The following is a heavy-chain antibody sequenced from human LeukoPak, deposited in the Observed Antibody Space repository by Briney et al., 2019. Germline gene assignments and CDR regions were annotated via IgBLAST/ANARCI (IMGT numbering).Heavy chain of an antibody. D-gene: IGHD5-24*01. CDR1: GGSISSYY. CDR2: IYYSGST. V-gene: IGHV4-59*01. J-gene: IGHJ3*02. Sequence: PSETLSLTRTVSGGSISSYYWSWIRQPPGKGLERIGYIYYSGSTNYNPSLKSRVTISVDTSKNQFSLKLSSVTAADTAVYYCARDRAVEMATIQEGFDIWGQGTMVTVSS. CDR3: ARDRAVEMATIQEGFDI.